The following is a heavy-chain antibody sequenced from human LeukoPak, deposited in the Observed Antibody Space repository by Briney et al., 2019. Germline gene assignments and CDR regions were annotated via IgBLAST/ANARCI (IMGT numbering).Heavy chain of an antibody. CDR2: IVVGSGNT. CDR3: AALPYDSSGYYYDY. J-gene: IGHJ4*02. V-gene: IGHV1-58*02. CDR1: GFTFTSSA. Sequence: ASVKVSCKASGFTFTSSAMQWVRQARGQRLEWIGWIVVGSGNTNYAQKFQERVTITRDMSTSTACMELSSLRSEDTAVYYCAALPYDSSGYYYDYWGQGTLVTVSS. D-gene: IGHD3-22*01.